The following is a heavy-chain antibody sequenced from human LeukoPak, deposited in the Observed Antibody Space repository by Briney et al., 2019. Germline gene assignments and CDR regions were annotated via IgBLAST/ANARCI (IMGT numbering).Heavy chain of an antibody. CDR3: ARDGSATVADAFDI. J-gene: IGHJ3*02. CDR1: GGSISSYY. Sequence: SETLSLTCTVSGGSISSYYWSWIRQPAGKRLEWIGRIYTSGSTNYNPSLKSRVTMSVDTSKNQFSLKLSSVTAADTAVYYCARDGSATVADAFDIWGQGTMVTVSS. CDR2: IYTSGST. V-gene: IGHV4-4*07. D-gene: IGHD4-23*01.